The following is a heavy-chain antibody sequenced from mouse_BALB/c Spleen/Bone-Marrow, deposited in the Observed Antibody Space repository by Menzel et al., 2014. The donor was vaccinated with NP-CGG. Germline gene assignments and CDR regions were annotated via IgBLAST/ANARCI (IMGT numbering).Heavy chain of an antibody. CDR2: ISSGGNII. D-gene: IGHD4-1*01. V-gene: IGHV5-17*02. CDR1: GFTFSSFG. CDR3: TRGGNWDDFDV. Sequence: EVQGVESGGGLVQPGVSRKLSCVASGFTFSSFGMHWVRQAPEKGLEWVAYISSGGNIIFYAGIVKGRFTISRDNPKNTLFLQMTSLWSEDTAMYYCTRGGNWDDFDVWGAGTTVTVSS. J-gene: IGHJ1*01.